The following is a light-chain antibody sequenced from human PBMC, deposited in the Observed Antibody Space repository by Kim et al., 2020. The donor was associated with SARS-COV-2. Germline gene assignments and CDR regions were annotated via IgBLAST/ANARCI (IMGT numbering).Light chain of an antibody. Sequence: QRVPFSCAGTSSNIGAGYAVNWYQQIPGTAPRLLISDTTNRPSGVPDRFSGSISGTSASLVITGLQADDEADYYCQSFDNSLTGVVFGGGTKVTVL. CDR1: SSNIGAGYA. CDR2: DTT. J-gene: IGLJ2*01. CDR3: QSFDNSLTGVV. V-gene: IGLV1-40*01.